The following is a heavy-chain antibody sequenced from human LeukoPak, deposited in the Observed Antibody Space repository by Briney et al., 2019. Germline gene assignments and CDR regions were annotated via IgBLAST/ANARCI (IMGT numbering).Heavy chain of an antibody. CDR2: IYPYSGDT. Sequence: ASGKLSCKASGNTFTGYYIYRARQAPGQRQEWMGWIYPYSGDTNYAQNFQGRVTMTRDTSISTAYMELSSLKSDDTAVYYCARDRNSGSSLDIWGQGTMLTVSS. CDR3: ARDRNSGSSLDI. D-gene: IGHD6-6*01. V-gene: IGHV1-2*02. CDR1: GNTFTGYY. J-gene: IGHJ3*02.